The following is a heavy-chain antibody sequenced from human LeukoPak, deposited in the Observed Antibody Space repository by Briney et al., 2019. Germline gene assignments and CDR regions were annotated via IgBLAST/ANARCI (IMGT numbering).Heavy chain of an antibody. V-gene: IGHV3-74*01. CDR1: GFTFSSYW. CDR2: INSDGSST. Sequence: GGSLRLSCAASGFTFSSYWMHWVRQAPGKGLVWVSRINSDGSSTSYADSVKGRFTISRDNAKNTLYLQMNSLRAEDTAVYYCARGTTFGGVAAFDIWGQGTMVTVSS. CDR3: ARGTTFGGVAAFDI. J-gene: IGHJ3*02. D-gene: IGHD3-16*01.